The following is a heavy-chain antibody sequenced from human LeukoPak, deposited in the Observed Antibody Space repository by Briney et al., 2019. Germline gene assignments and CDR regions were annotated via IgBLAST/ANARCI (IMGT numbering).Heavy chain of an antibody. CDR1: GGTFSSYA. Sequence: SVKVSCKASGGTFSSYAISWVRQAPGQGPEWMGGIIPIFGTANYAQKFQGRVTITADESTSTAYMELSSLRSEDTAVYYCARVDRYCSSTSCYYYYGMDVWGQGTTVTVSS. CDR2: IIPIFGTA. J-gene: IGHJ6*02. D-gene: IGHD2-2*01. V-gene: IGHV1-69*13. CDR3: ARVDRYCSSTSCYYYYGMDV.